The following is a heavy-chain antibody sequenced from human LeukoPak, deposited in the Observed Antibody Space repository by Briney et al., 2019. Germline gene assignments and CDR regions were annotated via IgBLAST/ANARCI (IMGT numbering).Heavy chain of an antibody. CDR3: ARLLVVRGVPGYFDL. V-gene: IGHV5-51*01. CDR1: GYSFTSYW. D-gene: IGHD3-10*01. CDR2: IYPCDSDT. Sequence: GESLKISCKGSGYSFTSYWIGWVRQMPGKGLEWMGIIYPCDSDTRYSPSFQGQVTISADKSISTAYMQWSSLKASDTAMYYCARLLVVRGVPGYFDLWGRGTLVTVSS. J-gene: IGHJ2*01.